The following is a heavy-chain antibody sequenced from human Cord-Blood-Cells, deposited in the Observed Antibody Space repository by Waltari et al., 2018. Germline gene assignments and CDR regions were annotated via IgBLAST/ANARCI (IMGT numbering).Heavy chain of an antibody. D-gene: IGHD1-26*01. CDR2: IDWDDDK. J-gene: IGHJ5*02. Sequence: QVTLKESGPALVKPTQTLTLTCTFSGFSLSTRGMRVSWIRQPPGKALEWLARIDWDDDKFYSTSLKTRLTISKDTSKNQVVLTMTNMDPVDTATYYCARNSGSYYWFDPWGQGTLVTVSS. CDR3: ARNSGSYYWFDP. V-gene: IGHV2-70*04. CDR1: GFSLSTRGMR.